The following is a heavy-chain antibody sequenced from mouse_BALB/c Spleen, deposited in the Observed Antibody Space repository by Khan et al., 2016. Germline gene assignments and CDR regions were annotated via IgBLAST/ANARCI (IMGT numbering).Heavy chain of an antibody. CDR1: GYTFTNYG. CDR2: INTYTGKP. V-gene: IGHV9-3-1*01. D-gene: IGHD2-10*02. Sequence: QIQLVQSGPELKKPGETVKISCKASGYTFTNYGMNWVKQAPGKGLKWMGWINTYTGKPTYADDFKGRFAISLETSANTAYLQINNLQNEATTTDFCARQDKYADGAYYFGYWSQGTTLTVSS. J-gene: IGHJ2*01. CDR3: ARQDKYADGAYYFGY.